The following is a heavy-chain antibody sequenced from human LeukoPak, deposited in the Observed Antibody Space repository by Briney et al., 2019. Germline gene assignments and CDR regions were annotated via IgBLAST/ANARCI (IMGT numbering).Heavy chain of an antibody. D-gene: IGHD2-15*01. CDR3: ARWRDIVVVVAAIDY. CDR1: GFTFSSYA. V-gene: IGHV3-23*01. Sequence: GGSLRLSCAASGFTFSSYAMSWVRQAPGEGMEWVSAISGSGGSTYYADSVEGRFTISRDNSKNTLYLQMNSLRAEDTAVYYCARWRDIVVVVAAIDYWGQGTLVTVSS. J-gene: IGHJ4*02. CDR2: ISGSGGST.